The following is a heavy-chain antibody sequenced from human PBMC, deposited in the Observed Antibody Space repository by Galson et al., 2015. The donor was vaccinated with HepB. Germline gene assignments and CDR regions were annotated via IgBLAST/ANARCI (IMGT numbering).Heavy chain of an antibody. J-gene: IGHJ2*01. Sequence: SVKVSCKASGYTFTNFATHWARQAPGQRLEWMGWINAGAGNTKYSQKFQGRVTITRDRSASTAYMELSSLQSEDTAVYYCARDRVAATTRDWYFDLWGRGTQVTVSS. V-gene: IGHV1-3*01. CDR1: GYTFTNFA. D-gene: IGHD2-15*01. CDR3: ARDRVAATTRDWYFDL. CDR2: INAGAGNT.